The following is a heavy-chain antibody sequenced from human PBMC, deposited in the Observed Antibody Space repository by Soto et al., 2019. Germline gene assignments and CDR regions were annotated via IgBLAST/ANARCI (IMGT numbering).Heavy chain of an antibody. CDR2: IYSSGST. CDR1: GGDISTYY. J-gene: IGHJ5*02. Sequence: SETRSLTWTVSGGDISTYYWTGIRQPAGKGLEWIGRIYSSGSTKYNPSLQSRVTMSLDTSNNQFSLRLTSVTAADTAVYYCARGQRFSDWFDPWGQGTLVTVSS. CDR3: ARGQRFSDWFDP. D-gene: IGHD3-3*01. V-gene: IGHV4-4*07.